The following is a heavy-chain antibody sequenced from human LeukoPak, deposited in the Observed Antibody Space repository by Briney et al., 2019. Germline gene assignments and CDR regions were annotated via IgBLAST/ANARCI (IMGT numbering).Heavy chain of an antibody. CDR3: VRDKSGCCFDY. CDR1: GFTFSSYS. D-gene: IGHD1-26*01. J-gene: IGHJ4*02. CDR2: IHSSGSTI. Sequence: GGSLRLSCAASGFTFSSYSMNWVRQAPGKGQEWISYIHSSGSTIYYADSVKGRFTISRDNAKNSLYLQMNSLRAEDTAVYYCVRDKSGCCFDYWGQGTLVTVSS. V-gene: IGHV3-48*04.